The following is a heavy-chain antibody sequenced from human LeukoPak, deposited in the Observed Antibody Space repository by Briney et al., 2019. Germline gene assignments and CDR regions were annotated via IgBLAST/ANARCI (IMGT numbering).Heavy chain of an antibody. CDR3: ARARSPTSWFFDY. Sequence: ASVKVSCKASGYTFTGYYMHWVRQAPGQGLEWMGWINPNSGGTNYAQKFQGRVTMTRDTSISTAYIELSRLRSDDTAVYYCARARSPTSWFFDYWGQGTLVTVSS. CDR2: INPNSGGT. J-gene: IGHJ4*02. V-gene: IGHV1-2*02. CDR1: GYTFTGYY. D-gene: IGHD2-2*01.